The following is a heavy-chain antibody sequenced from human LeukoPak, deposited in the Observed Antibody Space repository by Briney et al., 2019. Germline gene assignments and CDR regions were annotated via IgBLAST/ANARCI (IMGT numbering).Heavy chain of an antibody. CDR1: GYTFTSYD. CDR2: MNPNSGNT. Sequence: ASVKVSCKASGYTFTSYDINWVRQATGQGLEWMGWMNPNSGNTGYAQKFQGRVTITRNTSISTAYVELSSLRSEDTAVYYCAFGYYYDSSGYYYWGQGTLVTVSS. V-gene: IGHV1-8*03. CDR3: AFGYYYDSSGYYY. D-gene: IGHD3-22*01. J-gene: IGHJ4*02.